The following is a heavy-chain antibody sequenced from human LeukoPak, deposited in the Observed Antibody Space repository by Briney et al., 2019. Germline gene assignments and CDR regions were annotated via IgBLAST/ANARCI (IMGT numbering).Heavy chain of an antibody. V-gene: IGHV3-23*01. Sequence: GGSLRLSCAVSGFTLRSYAMSWVSQAPGKGLEWVSTISGSGGGTYYADSVKGRFTISRDSSKNTLYLQMNSLRAEDTAVYYCASYDSSRYYHYFEYWGQGTLVTVSS. D-gene: IGHD3-22*01. J-gene: IGHJ4*02. CDR2: ISGSGGGT. CDR1: GFTLRSYA. CDR3: ASYDSSRYYHYFEY.